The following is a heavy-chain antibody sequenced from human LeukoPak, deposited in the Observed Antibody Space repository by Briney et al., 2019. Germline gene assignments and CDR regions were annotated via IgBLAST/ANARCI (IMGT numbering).Heavy chain of an antibody. CDR1: GGSISSSSYY. CDR2: IYYSGTT. CDR3: ARLPIITFGGVTFYYFDY. Sequence: PLETLSLTCTVSGGSISSSSYYWGWIRQPPGKGLEWIGNIYYSGTTYYNPSLKSRVTISVDTSKNQFSLKLSSVTAADTAVYYCARLPIITFGGVTFYYFDYWGQGTLVTVSS. V-gene: IGHV4-39*01. D-gene: IGHD3-16*01. J-gene: IGHJ4*02.